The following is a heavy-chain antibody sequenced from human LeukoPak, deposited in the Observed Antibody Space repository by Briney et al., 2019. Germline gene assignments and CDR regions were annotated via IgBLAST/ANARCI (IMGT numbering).Heavy chain of an antibody. CDR2: IIPIFGTA. Sequence: ASVKVSCKASGGTFSSYAISWVRQAPGQGLEWMGGIIPIFGTANYAQKFQGRVTITTDESTSTAYMELSSLRAEDTAVYYCARDRSKDLKPGIAVAGTGAPGYWGQGTLVTVSS. D-gene: IGHD6-19*01. V-gene: IGHV1-69*05. CDR1: GGTFSSYA. J-gene: IGHJ4*02. CDR3: ARDRSKDLKPGIAVAGTGAPGY.